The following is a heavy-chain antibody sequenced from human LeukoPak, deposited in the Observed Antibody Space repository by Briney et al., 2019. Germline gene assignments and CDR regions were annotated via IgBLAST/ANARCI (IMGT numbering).Heavy chain of an antibody. CDR3: GRRHYGVGFEI. V-gene: IGHV4-59*08. CDR1: GASVSGYY. J-gene: IGHJ3*02. Sequence: SETLSLTCTVSGASVSGYYWSWIRQPPGKGLEWIGYIYYSGSTNYNPSLKSRVTISVDTSKNQFSLQLSSVTAADTAVYFCGRRHYGVGFEIWGQGTKVTVSS. D-gene: IGHD2-8*01. CDR2: IYYSGST.